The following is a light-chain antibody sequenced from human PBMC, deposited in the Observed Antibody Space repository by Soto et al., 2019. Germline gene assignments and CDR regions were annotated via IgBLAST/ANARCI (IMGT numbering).Light chain of an antibody. CDR2: RNN. V-gene: IGLV1-47*01. Sequence: QSVLTQPPSASGSPGQTVTISCSGSSCNIRSYYVYWYQQIPGTPPKLLIYRNNQRPSGVSGGFSGSKSATTTALAISGLLSEDEADYFCAAWDDSLSGVVFGGGTKLTVL. J-gene: IGLJ2*01. CDR1: SCNIRSYY. CDR3: AAWDDSLSGVV.